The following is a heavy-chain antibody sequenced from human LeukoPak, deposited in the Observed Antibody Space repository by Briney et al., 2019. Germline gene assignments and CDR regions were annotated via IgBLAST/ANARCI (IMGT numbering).Heavy chain of an antibody. Sequence: ASVKVSCKASGYTFTSYYMHWVRQAPGQGLEWMGIINPSGGSTSYAQKFQGRVTMTRDTSTSTVYMELSSLRSEDTAVYYCASGDYYDGSGYYGNEYFQHWGQGTLVTVSS. CDR1: GYTFTSYY. CDR2: INPSGGST. V-gene: IGHV1-46*01. CDR3: ASGDYYDGSGYYGNEYFQH. D-gene: IGHD3-22*01. J-gene: IGHJ1*01.